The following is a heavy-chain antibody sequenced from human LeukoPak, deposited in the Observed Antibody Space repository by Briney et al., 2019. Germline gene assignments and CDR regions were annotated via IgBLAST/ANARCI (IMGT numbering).Heavy chain of an antibody. CDR3: AREGPINNGDLDY. J-gene: IGHJ4*02. CDR2: ISSSGSYI. CDR1: GFTFSSYS. Sequence: PGGSLRLSCAASGFTFSSYSMNWVRQAPGKGLEWVSSISSSGSYIFHADSVKGRFTISRDNVQSSLYLQMNSLRAEDTAVYYCAREGPINNGDLDYWGQGTLVTVSS. D-gene: IGHD1/OR15-1a*01. V-gene: IGHV3-21*01.